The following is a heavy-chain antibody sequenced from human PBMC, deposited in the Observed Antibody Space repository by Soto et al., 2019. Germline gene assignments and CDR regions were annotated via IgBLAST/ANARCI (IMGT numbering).Heavy chain of an antibody. V-gene: IGHV3-11*06. CDR1: VFSFSDHY. CDR2: ISSSSSYT. Sequence: TWGALRLSCASSVFSFSDHYMSWIRQAPGMGLEWVSYISSSSSYTNHADSVNGRFTISKDNAKNSLYLQMKSLRAEDTAVYYCASLYYDFWSGYTTGMDVWGQGTTVTVSS. CDR3: ASLYYDFWSGYTTGMDV. J-gene: IGHJ6*01. D-gene: IGHD3-3*01.